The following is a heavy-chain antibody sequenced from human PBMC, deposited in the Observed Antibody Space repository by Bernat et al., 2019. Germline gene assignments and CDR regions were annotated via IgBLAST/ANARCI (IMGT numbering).Heavy chain of an antibody. CDR2: ISGSGGST. V-gene: IGHV3-23*01. D-gene: IGHD6-13*01. CDR1: GFTFSSYA. CDR3: AKASYSSSWENWYFDL. Sequence: EVQLLESGGGLVQPGGSLRLSCAASGFTFSSYAMSWVRQAPGKGLEWVSAISGSGGSTYYADSVKGRFTISRDNSKNTLYLQMNSLRAEDTAVYYCAKASYSSSWENWYFDLWGRGTLVTVYS. J-gene: IGHJ2*01.